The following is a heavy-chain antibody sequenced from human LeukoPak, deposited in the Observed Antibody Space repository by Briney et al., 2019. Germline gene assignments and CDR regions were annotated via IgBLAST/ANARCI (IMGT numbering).Heavy chain of an antibody. Sequence: NPGGSLRLSCAASGFTFSSYSMTWVRQAPGKGLEWVSSISSSSSYIYYADSVKGRFTISRDNAKNSLYLQMNSLRAEDTAVYYCASAGYYYYYGMDVWGQGTTVTVSS. J-gene: IGHJ6*02. V-gene: IGHV3-21*01. CDR1: GFTFSSYS. CDR3: ASAGYYYYYGMDV. CDR2: ISSSSSYI.